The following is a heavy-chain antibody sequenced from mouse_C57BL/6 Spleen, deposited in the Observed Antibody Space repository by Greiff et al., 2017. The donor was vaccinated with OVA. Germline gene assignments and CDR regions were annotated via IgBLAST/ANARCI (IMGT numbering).Heavy chain of an antibody. CDR2: ISSGSSTI. V-gene: IGHV5-17*01. Sequence: EVKLMESGGGLVKPGGSLKLSCAASGFTFSDYGMHWVRQAPEKGLEWVAYISSGSSTIYYADTVKGRFTISRDNAKNTLFLQMTSLRSEDTAMYYCAKLTLYDYMFAYWGQGTLVTVSA. CDR1: GFTFSDYG. J-gene: IGHJ3*01. CDR3: AKLTLYDYMFAY. D-gene: IGHD2-4*01.